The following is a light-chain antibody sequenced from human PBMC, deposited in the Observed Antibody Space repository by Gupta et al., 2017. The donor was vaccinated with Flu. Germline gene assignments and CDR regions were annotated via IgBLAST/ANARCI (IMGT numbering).Light chain of an antibody. CDR3: AAWDSSLNGWV. Sequence: HSVYTQPPSVSPAPGQKLTISCSGSSSNIGNNYVSWYQQLPGTAPKLLIYDNNKRPSGIPDRFSGSKSGTSATLGITGLQTEDEADYYCAAWDSSLNGWVFGGGTKLTVL. CDR2: DNN. J-gene: IGLJ3*02. V-gene: IGLV1-51*01. CDR1: SSNIGNNY.